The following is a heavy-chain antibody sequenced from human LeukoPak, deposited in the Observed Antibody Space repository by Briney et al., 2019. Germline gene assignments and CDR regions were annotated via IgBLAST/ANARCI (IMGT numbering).Heavy chain of an antibody. CDR1: GGTFSSYA. CDR3: ARDMYYYDSSGYPNRDNWFDP. V-gene: IGHV1-69*13. D-gene: IGHD3-22*01. CDR2: IIPIFGTA. Sequence: GASVKVSCKASGGTFSSYAISWVRQAPGQGLEWMGGIIPIFGTANYAQKFQGRVTITADESTSTAYMELSSLRSEDTAVYYCARDMYYYDSSGYPNRDNWFDPWGQGTLVTVSS. J-gene: IGHJ5*02.